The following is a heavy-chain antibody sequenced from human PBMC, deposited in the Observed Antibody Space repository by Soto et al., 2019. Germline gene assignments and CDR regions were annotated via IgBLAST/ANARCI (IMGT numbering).Heavy chain of an antibody. CDR2: LWSDGSTK. V-gene: IGHV3-33*01. CDR3: ATDSGGSPFDY. Sequence: QVQLVESGGGVVQPGTSLRLSCVASGFTFSSYGMHWVRQAPGKGLEWVAVLWSDGSTKDYADSVKGRFTISRDNSKNTLFLQMNSLRAEDTAVYYCATDSGGSPFDYWGQGILVTVSS. CDR1: GFTFSSYG. J-gene: IGHJ4*02. D-gene: IGHD1-26*01.